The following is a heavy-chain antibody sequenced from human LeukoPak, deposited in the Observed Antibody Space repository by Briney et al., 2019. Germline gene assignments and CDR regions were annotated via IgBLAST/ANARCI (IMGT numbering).Heavy chain of an antibody. CDR2: TYYRSKWYN. J-gene: IGHJ6*03. CDR1: GDSVSSNSAA. D-gene: IGHD2-2*01. CDR3: ARADVVVVPAAMQEAYYYYMDV. V-gene: IGHV6-1*01. Sequence: SQTLSLTCAISGDSVSSNSAAWNWIRQSPSRGLEWLGRTYYRSKWYNDYAVSVKSRITINPDTSKNQFSLQLNPVTPEDTAVYYCARADVVVVPAAMQEAYYYYMDVWGKGTTVTVSS.